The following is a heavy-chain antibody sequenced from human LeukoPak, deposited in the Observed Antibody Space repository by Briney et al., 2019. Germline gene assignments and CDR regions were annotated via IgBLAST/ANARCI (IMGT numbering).Heavy chain of an antibody. D-gene: IGHD3-3*02. J-gene: IGHJ4*02. CDR1: GFTFGDYA. V-gene: IGHV3-49*04. Sequence: PGRSLRLSCTASGFTFGDYAMSGVRQAPGKGREGVGFIRSKAYGGTTEYAASVKGRFTISRDDSKSIAYLQMNSLKSEDTAVYYCTLRLANLYWGQGTLVTVSS. CDR2: IRSKAYGGTT. CDR3: TLRLANLY.